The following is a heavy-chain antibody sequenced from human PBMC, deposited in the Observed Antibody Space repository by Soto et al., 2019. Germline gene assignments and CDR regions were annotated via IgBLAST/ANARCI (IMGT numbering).Heavy chain of an antibody. V-gene: IGHV4-59*01. Sequence: SETLSLTCTVSVGSISSYYWSWIRQPPGKGLEWIGYIYYSGSTNYNPSLKSRVTISVDTSKNQFSLKLSSVTAADTAVYYCARDAWDCSGGSCYFYFQHWGQGTLVTVSS. CDR1: VGSISSYY. D-gene: IGHD2-15*01. CDR2: IYYSGST. J-gene: IGHJ1*01. CDR3: ARDAWDCSGGSCYFYFQH.